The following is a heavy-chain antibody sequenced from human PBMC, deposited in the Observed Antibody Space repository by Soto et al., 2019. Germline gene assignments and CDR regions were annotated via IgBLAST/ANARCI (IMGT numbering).Heavy chain of an antibody. J-gene: IGHJ4*02. V-gene: IGHV3-7*01. Sequence: PGGSLRLSCAASGFTLSSNRMSWVRQAPGKGLEWVANINEDGSEKLYVDSVKGRFTISRDNAKNSLYLQMNSLRAEDTAVYYCARGTIGAPGKDYWGQGTLVTVS. D-gene: IGHD6-13*01. CDR3: ARGTIGAPGKDY. CDR2: INEDGSEK. CDR1: GFTLSSNR.